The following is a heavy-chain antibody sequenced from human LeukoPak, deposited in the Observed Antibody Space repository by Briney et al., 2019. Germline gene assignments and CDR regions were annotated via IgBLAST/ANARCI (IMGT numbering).Heavy chain of an antibody. Sequence: PGGSLRLSCAASGFTFSNYWMHWVRQAPGKGLVWVSRINSDGSTTSYADSVKGRFTISRDNAKNTLYLQMNSLRAEDTAVYYCAREDNYGSGYGYWGQGTLVTVSS. CDR2: INSDGSTT. J-gene: IGHJ4*02. V-gene: IGHV3-74*01. D-gene: IGHD3-10*01. CDR1: GFTFSNYW. CDR3: AREDNYGSGYGY.